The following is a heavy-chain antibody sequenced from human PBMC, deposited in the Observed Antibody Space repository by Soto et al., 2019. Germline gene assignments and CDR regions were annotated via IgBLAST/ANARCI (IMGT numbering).Heavy chain of an antibody. D-gene: IGHD1-7*01. J-gene: IGHJ6*04. V-gene: IGHV3-30*04. Sequence: GSRRHPCAAAGLSLSPFAVDWVRQAPAGVMECVAVISYDGSNKYYADSVKGRFTISRDNSKNSLFLQMKSLRNEDTAIYYCARDKIELRAEPRRCGMGGWGRGSTGSVSS. CDR1: GLSLSPFA. CDR3: ARDKIELRAEPRRCGMGG. CDR2: ISYDGSNK.